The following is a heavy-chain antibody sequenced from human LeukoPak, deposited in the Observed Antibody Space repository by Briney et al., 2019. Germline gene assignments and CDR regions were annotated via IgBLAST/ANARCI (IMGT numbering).Heavy chain of an antibody. CDR3: VKDRLVAADGLTR. Sequence: GGSLTLPCTASGFTFSSYAKSWVRQSPGKGLEWVSAIRGCSGSTFYAVSVKRRFTIHREHSKNTVYLKIHSPRAEDTAVYYCVKDRLVAADGLTRWGQGTKVTGS. CDR1: GFTFSSYA. V-gene: IGHV3-23*01. J-gene: IGHJ4*02. D-gene: IGHD6-13*01. CDR2: IRGCSGST.